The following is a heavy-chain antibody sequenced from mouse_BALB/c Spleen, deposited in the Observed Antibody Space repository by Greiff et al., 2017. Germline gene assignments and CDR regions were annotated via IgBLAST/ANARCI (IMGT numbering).Heavy chain of an antibody. CDR1: GYTFTSYV. CDR2: INPYNDGT. Sequence: EVKLQESGPELVKPGASVKMSCKASGYTFTSYVMHWVKQKPGQGLEWIGYINPYNDGTKYNEKFKGKATLTSDKSSSTAYMELSSLTSEDSAVYYCARHGDYGSSYFDVWGAGTTVTVSS. D-gene: IGHD1-1*01. CDR3: ARHGDYGSSYFDV. J-gene: IGHJ1*01. V-gene: IGHV1-14*01.